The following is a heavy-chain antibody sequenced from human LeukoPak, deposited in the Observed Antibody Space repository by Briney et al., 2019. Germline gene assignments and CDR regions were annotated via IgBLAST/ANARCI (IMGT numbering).Heavy chain of an antibody. V-gene: IGHV1-18*01. Sequence: ASVNVSCKASGYSFNTFGIAWVRQAPGQGLEWMGWINANSGRTHYAQKFHDRVTMTTDSSTNTAYMELRGLKSDDTAMYYCSRDSTFGAVVDFNFWGQRTLVTVSS. J-gene: IGHJ4*02. CDR3: SRDSTFGAVVDFNF. CDR1: GYSFNTFG. D-gene: IGHD3-16*02. CDR2: INANSGRT.